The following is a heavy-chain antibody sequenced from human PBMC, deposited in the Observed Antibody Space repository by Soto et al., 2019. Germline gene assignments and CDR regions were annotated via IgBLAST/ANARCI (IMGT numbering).Heavy chain of an antibody. Sequence: QVQLVQSGAEVKKPGASVKVSCKASGYTFTSYYMHWVRQAPGQGLEWMGIINPSGGSTSYAQKFQGRVTMTRDTSTSTVYMELSSLRSEDTAVYYCARDGSKAVAGIGMRYYFDYWGQGTLVTVSS. CDR3: ARDGSKAVAGIGMRYYFDY. J-gene: IGHJ4*02. CDR2: INPSGGST. V-gene: IGHV1-46*01. CDR1: GYTFTSYY. D-gene: IGHD6-19*01.